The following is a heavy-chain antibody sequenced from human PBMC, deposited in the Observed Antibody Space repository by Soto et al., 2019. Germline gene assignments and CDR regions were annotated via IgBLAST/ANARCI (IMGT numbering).Heavy chain of an antibody. J-gene: IGHJ4*02. D-gene: IGHD3-16*01. V-gene: IGHV5-51*01. Sequence: GESLKISCKGSGYNFAGYWIAWVRQMPGKGLELMGIIYPSDSDTRYRPSFQGQVTISADKSISSAYLQWSSLRTSDTAMYYCARARVSSKSFGCWGQGTPVTVSS. CDR3: ARARVSSKSFGC. CDR1: GYNFAGYW. CDR2: IYPSDSDT.